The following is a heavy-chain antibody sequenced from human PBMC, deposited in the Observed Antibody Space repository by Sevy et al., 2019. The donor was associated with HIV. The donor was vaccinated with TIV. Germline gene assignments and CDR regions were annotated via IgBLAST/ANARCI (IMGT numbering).Heavy chain of an antibody. D-gene: IGHD3-9*01. CDR2: IGADGAT. CDR1: GFTFSNHG. J-gene: IGHJ2*01. Sequence: GGSLRLSCAASGFTFSNHGMHWVRQVTGQGLEWVSAIGADGATYYPDSMKGRLTISRENAKNSLYLQMSSLADGDTAVYYCAREALIGYFWYFDLWGRGTLVTVSS. CDR3: AREALIGYFWYFDL. V-gene: IGHV3-13*01.